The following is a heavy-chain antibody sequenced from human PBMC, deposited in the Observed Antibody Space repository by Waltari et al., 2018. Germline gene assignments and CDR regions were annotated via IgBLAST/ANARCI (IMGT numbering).Heavy chain of an antibody. CDR3: AKSITMVRGVVDY. D-gene: IGHD3-10*01. J-gene: IGHJ4*02. CDR2: IYYSGST. V-gene: IGHV4-39*01. CDR1: GSSISSSSYY. Sequence: QLQLQESGPGLVKPSETLSLTCTVSGSSISSSSYYWGWIRQPPGKGLEWIGSIYYSGSTYYNPSLKSRVTISVDTSKNQFSLKLSSVTAADTAVYYCAKSITMVRGVVDYWGQGTLVTVSS.